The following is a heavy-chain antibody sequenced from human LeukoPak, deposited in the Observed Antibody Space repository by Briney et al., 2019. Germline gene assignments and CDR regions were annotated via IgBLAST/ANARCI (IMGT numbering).Heavy chain of an antibody. Sequence: GGSLRLSCAASGFTFSSYAMHWVRQAPGKGLEYVSAISSNRGSTYYANSVKGRFTISRDNSKNTLYLQMGSLRAEDMAVYYCARDGFDYWGQGTLVTVSS. CDR3: ARDGFDY. CDR2: ISSNRGST. V-gene: IGHV3-64*01. J-gene: IGHJ4*02. CDR1: GFTFSSYA.